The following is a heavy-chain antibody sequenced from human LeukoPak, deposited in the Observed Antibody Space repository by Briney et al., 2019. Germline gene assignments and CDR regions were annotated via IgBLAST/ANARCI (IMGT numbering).Heavy chain of an antibody. D-gene: IGHD2-2*01. CDR2: VYPGDSDT. J-gene: IGHJ6*03. Sequence: GESLKISCRGSGYVFTNYWIAWVRQMPGKGPEWMGIVYPGDSDTRYSPSFQGQVTISADKSISTAYLQWSGLKASDTAMYYCARTSSTYNYYMDVWGKGTTVTVSS. V-gene: IGHV5-51*01. CDR1: GYVFTNYW. CDR3: ARTSSTYNYYMDV.